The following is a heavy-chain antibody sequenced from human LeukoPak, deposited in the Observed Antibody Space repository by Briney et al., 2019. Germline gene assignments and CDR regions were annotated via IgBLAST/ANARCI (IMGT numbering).Heavy chain of an antibody. J-gene: IGHJ4*02. CDR3: AKGIAAAGSSY. D-gene: IGHD6-13*01. CDR2: ISSSGSTI. Sequence: PGGSLRLSCAASGFTFSSYEMNWVRQAPGKGLEWVSYISSSGSTIYYADSVKGRFTISRDNAKNSLYLQMNSLRAEDTAVYYCAKGIAAAGSSYWGQGTLVTVSS. V-gene: IGHV3-48*03. CDR1: GFTFSSYE.